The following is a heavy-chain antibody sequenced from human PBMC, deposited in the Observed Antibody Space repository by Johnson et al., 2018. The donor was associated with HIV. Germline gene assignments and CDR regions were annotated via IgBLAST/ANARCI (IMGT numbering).Heavy chain of an antibody. V-gene: IGHV3-66*01. CDR2: IYSGGST. CDR3: ARDANRRLRPMTADIDDAFDI. D-gene: IGHD4-17*01. J-gene: IGHJ3*02. CDR1: GFTVSITY. Sequence: VQLVESGGGVVQPGGSLRLSCEASGFTVSITYMSWVRQAPGKGLEWVSVIYSGGSTYYADSVKGRFTISRDNSKNTLYLQINSLRAEDTAVYYCARDANRRLRPMTADIDDAFDIWGQGTMVTVSS.